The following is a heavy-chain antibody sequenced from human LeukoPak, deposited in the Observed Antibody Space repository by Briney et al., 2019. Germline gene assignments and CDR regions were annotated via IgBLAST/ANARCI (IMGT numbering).Heavy chain of an antibody. CDR3: ARAPYFYDSSGYYDYNWFDP. CDR1: GGSISSHY. Sequence: SETLSLTCTVSGGSISSHYWSWIRQPPGKGLEWIGYIYYSGSTNYNPSLKSRVTISVDTSKNQFSLKLSSVTAADTAVYYCARAPYFYDSSGYYDYNWFDPWGQGTLVSVSS. V-gene: IGHV4-59*11. CDR2: IYYSGST. J-gene: IGHJ5*02. D-gene: IGHD3-22*01.